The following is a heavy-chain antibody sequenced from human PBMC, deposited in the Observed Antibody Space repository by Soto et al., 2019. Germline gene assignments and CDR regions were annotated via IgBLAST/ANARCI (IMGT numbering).Heavy chain of an antibody. Sequence: GASVKVSCKASGGTFSSYTISWVRQAPGQGLEWMGRIIPILGIANYAQKFQGRVTITADKSTSTAYMELSSLRSEDTAVYYCARVVYCSGGSCYRGFDSWGQGSLVTGSS. J-gene: IGHJ5*01. D-gene: IGHD2-15*01. CDR2: IIPILGIA. V-gene: IGHV1-69*02. CDR1: GGTFSSYT. CDR3: ARVVYCSGGSCYRGFDS.